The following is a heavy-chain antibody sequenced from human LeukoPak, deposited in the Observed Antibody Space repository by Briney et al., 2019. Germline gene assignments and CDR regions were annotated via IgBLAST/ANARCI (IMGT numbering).Heavy chain of an antibody. CDR3: ATYSSSWDY. D-gene: IGHD6-13*01. Sequence: ASVKRTCNASGYTFTSYDINWFRQATGQSLEWMGWMNPNSGNTGYAQKFQGRVTMTRNTSISTAYMELSRLRSEDTALYYCATYSSSWDYWGQGTLVTVSS. V-gene: IGHV1-8*02. CDR1: GYTFTSYD. J-gene: IGHJ4*02. CDR2: MNPNSGNT.